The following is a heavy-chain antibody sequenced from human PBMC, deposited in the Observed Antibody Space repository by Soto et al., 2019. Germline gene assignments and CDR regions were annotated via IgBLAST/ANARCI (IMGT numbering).Heavy chain of an antibody. CDR2: ISHDGSNK. D-gene: IGHD6-13*01. CDR3: AKDLGIAAAGTVQYYFYGMDV. CDR1: GFTFSSYG. V-gene: IGHV3-30*18. Sequence: PGGSLRLSCAASGFTFSSYGMHWVRQAPGKGLEWVAVISHDGSNKYYADSVKGRFTISRDNSKNTLYLQMNSLRAEDTAVYYCAKDLGIAAAGTVQYYFYGMDVWGQGTTVPVSS. J-gene: IGHJ6*02.